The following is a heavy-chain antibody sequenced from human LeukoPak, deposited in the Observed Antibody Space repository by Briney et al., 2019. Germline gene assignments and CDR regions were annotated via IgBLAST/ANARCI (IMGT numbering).Heavy chain of an antibody. Sequence: EASVKVSCKASGYTFTSYGISWVRQAPGQGLEWMGWISANNGNTNYAQKLQGRVTITTDTSTSTAYMELSSLRSEDTAVYYCATPNCSSTSCYFTRAFDIWGQGTMATVSS. J-gene: IGHJ3*02. CDR3: ATPNCSSTSCYFTRAFDI. CDR2: ISANNGNT. D-gene: IGHD2-2*01. CDR1: GYTFTSYG. V-gene: IGHV1-18*01.